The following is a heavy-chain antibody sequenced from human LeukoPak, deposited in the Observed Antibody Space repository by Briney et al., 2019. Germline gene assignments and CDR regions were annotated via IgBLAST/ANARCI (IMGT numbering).Heavy chain of an antibody. CDR2: ISSSSSYT. CDR1: AFTFSTYN. Sequence: GGSLRLSCAASAFTFSTYNMHWVRQAPGKGLEWVSYISSSSSYTYFADSVKGRFTISRDNAKNSLYLRMNSLRAEDTAVYYCARDDGYEEGEVFDYWGQGTLVTVSS. CDR3: ARDDGYEEGEVFDY. J-gene: IGHJ4*02. V-gene: IGHV3-21*01. D-gene: IGHD5-18*01.